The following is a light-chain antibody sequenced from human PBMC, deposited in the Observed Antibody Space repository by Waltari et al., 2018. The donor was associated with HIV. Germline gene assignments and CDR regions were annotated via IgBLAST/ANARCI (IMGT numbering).Light chain of an antibody. V-gene: IGLV1-51*01. CDR1: SSNIGNNP. Sequence: QSVLTQPPAASAAPRKMLTISCSGNSSNIGNNPVSWYQQLPRTAPKLLIYDNNKRPSGIPDPFSGSKSGTSATLGITGLQTADEADYYCGTWDSSLSGVVFGGGTKLTVL. CDR2: DNN. CDR3: GTWDSSLSGVV. J-gene: IGLJ2*01.